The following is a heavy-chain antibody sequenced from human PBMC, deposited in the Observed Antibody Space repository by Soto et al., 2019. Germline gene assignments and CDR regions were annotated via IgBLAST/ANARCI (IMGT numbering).Heavy chain of an antibody. D-gene: IGHD2-2*01. CDR2: IIPVFGTP. Sequence: QVQLEQSGSEVKKSGSSVKVSCKSSGDSFSSHAITWVRQAPGDGLEWMGGIIPVFGTPSYAQRFQGRLTITADKSTNTSYMELRSLRSEDTAVYYCARGGALSTSWYWGDGLDSRGRGTQVTVSS. V-gene: IGHV1-69*06. CDR3: ARGGALSTSWYWGDGLDS. CDR1: GDSFSSHA. J-gene: IGHJ4*02.